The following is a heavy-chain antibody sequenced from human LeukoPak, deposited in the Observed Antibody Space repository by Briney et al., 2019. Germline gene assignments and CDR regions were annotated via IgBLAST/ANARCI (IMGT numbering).Heavy chain of an antibody. Sequence: ASVKVSCKASGGTFSSYAISWVRQAPGQGLEWMGRIIPILGIANYAQKFQGRVTITADKSTSTAYMELSSLRSDDTAVYYCARLGGGYCSSTSCYTGGSWFDPWGQGTLVTVSS. CDR3: ARLGGGYCSSTSCYTGGSWFDP. V-gene: IGHV1-69*04. D-gene: IGHD2-2*02. CDR2: IIPILGIA. J-gene: IGHJ5*02. CDR1: GGTFSSYA.